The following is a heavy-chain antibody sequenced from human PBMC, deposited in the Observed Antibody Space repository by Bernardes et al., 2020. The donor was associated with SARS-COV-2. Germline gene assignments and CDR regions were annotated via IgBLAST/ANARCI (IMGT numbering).Heavy chain of an antibody. Sequence: ETLSLTCTVSGGSINNYFWSWIRQPAEKGLEWIGRIYSSGSPNHNPSLKSRLTMSVDASKNQFSLKLNSVTAADTAVYYCARQLPGGDFFDYWGRGTLVTVSS. CDR3: ARQLPGGDFFDY. V-gene: IGHV4-4*07. CDR2: IYSSGSP. CDR1: GGSINNYF. J-gene: IGHJ4*02. D-gene: IGHD1-1*01.